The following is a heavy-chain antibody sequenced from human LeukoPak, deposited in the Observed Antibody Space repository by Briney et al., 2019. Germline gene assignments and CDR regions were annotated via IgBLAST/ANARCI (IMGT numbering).Heavy chain of an antibody. J-gene: IGHJ4*02. Sequence: GEARKISWKGSGFHFTSYWIGWVRQMPGKGLEWMGIIYPGDSDTRYSPSFQGQVTISVDKSISTTYLQWSSLKASDTAMYYCARLTYYYGSGSYWPGYFDYWGQGTLVTVSS. D-gene: IGHD3-10*01. CDR3: ARLTYYYGSGSYWPGYFDY. CDR1: GFHFTSYW. V-gene: IGHV5-51*01. CDR2: IYPGDSDT.